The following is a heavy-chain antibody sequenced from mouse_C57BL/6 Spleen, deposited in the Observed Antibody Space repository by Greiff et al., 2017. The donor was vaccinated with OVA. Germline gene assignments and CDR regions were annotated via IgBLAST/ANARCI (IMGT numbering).Heavy chain of an antibody. J-gene: IGHJ3*01. Sequence: QVQLQQPGAELVMPGASVKLSCKASGYTFTSYWMHWVKQRPGQGLEWIGEIDPSDSYTNYNQKFKGKSTLTVDKSSSTAYMQLSSLTSEDSAVYYCARSETAQAPWCAYWGQGTLVTVSA. CDR2: IDPSDSYT. CDR3: ARSETAQAPWCAY. V-gene: IGHV1-69*01. D-gene: IGHD3-2*02. CDR1: GYTFTSYW.